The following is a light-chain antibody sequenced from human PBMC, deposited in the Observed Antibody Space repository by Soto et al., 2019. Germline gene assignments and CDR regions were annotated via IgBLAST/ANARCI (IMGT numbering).Light chain of an antibody. CDR2: GAS. CDR1: QSVSSSY. Sequence: EIVLTQSPGTLSLSPGERATLSCMASQSVSSSYLAWYQQKPDQAPRLLIYGASSRATGIPDRFSGSGSGTDFTLTISRLEPEDFAVYYCQQYGSSSWTFGQGTKVEIK. CDR3: QQYGSSSWT. J-gene: IGKJ1*01. V-gene: IGKV3-20*01.